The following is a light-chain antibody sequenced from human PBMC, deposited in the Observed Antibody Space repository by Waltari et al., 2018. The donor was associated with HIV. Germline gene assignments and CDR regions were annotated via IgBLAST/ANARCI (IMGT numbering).Light chain of an antibody. CDR1: SGHSRYA. CDR3: QTWGTGFLV. J-gene: IGLJ2*01. CDR2: LNGDGRN. V-gene: IGLV4-69*01. Sequence: QLVLTQSPSASASLGASVKLTCTLSSGHSRYAIAWHQQQPEKDPRFWMGLNGDGRNITGDGIPDRFSGSSSGTERYRTISSLHANDEADYYCQTWGTGFLVFGGGTKLTVL.